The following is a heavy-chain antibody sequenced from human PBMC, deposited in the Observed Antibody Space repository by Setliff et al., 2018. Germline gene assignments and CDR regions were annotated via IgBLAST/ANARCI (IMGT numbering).Heavy chain of an antibody. CDR3: ASHPRVTIFGVVAFDY. CDR2: IYYSGTT. Sequence: KSSETLSLTCTVSGGSISSDYWSWIRQSPGKGLEWIGYIYYSGTTNYNPSLKSRVIISVDTSKTQFSLRLSSVTAADTAAYYCASHPRVTIFGVVAFDYWGQGILVTVSS. V-gene: IGHV4-59*08. J-gene: IGHJ4*02. D-gene: IGHD3-3*01. CDR1: GGSISSDY.